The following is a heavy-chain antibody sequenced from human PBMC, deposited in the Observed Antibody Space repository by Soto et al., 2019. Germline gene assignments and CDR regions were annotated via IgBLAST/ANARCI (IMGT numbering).Heavy chain of an antibody. CDR1: GYTFTSYD. CDR2: MNPNSGNT. Sequence: QVQLVQSGAEVKKPGASVKVSCKASGYTFTSYDINWVRQATGQGLEWMGWMNPNSGNTGYAQKFQGRVTMTMNSSISTAYMALSSLRSEVTAVYSCAREKTSDGMDVWGQGTTVTVSS. V-gene: IGHV1-8*01. CDR3: AREKTSDGMDV. J-gene: IGHJ6*02.